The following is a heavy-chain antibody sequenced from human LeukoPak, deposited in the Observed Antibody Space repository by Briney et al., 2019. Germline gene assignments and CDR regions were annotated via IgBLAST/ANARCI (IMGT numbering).Heavy chain of an antibody. CDR2: INHSGST. Sequence: SEILSLTCAVYGGSFSGYYWSWIRQPPGKGLEWIGEINHSGSTNYNPSLKSRVTISVDTSKNQFSLKLSSVTAADTAVYYCASRAAAGDFDYWGQGTLVTVSS. J-gene: IGHJ4*02. CDR1: GGSFSGYY. D-gene: IGHD6-13*01. V-gene: IGHV4-34*01. CDR3: ASRAAAGDFDY.